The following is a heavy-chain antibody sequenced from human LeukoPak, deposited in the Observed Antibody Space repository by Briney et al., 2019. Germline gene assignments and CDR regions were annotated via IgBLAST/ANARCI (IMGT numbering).Heavy chain of an antibody. CDR1: GYTFTSYG. CDR3: ARDQRGYGSGIYDY. Sequence: ASVMVSCKASGYTFTSYGISWVRQAPGQGLEWMGWISAYNGNTNYAQKLQGRVTMTTDTSTSTAYMELRSLRSDDTAVYYCARDQRGYGSGIYDYWGQGTLVTVSS. V-gene: IGHV1-18*01. J-gene: IGHJ4*02. D-gene: IGHD3-10*01. CDR2: ISAYNGNT.